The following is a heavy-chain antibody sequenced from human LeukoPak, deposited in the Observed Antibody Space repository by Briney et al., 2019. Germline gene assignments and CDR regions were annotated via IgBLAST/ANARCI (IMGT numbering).Heavy chain of an antibody. V-gene: IGHV1-3*03. Sequence: GASVKVSCKASGYTFTSYAMHWVRQAPGQRLEWMGWINAGNGNTKYSQEFQGRVTITRDTSASTAYMELSSLRSEDMAVYYCARGQSNYMYSSSASNWFDPWGQGTLVTVSS. J-gene: IGHJ5*02. CDR1: GYTFTSYA. D-gene: IGHD6-6*01. CDR3: ARGQSNYMYSSSASNWFDP. CDR2: INAGNGNT.